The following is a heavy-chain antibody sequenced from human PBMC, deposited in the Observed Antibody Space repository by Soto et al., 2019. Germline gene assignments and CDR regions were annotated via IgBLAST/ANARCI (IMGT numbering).Heavy chain of an antibody. V-gene: IGHV1-2*04. CDR1: GYTFTGYY. CDR2: INPNSGGT. D-gene: IGHD2-21*01. Sequence: ASVKVSCKASGYTFTGYYMHWVRQAPGQGLEWMGWINPNSGGTNYAQKFQGWVTMTRDTSISTAYMELSRLRSDDTAMYYCARSCRYCDYYYYYMDVWGKGTTVTVSS. J-gene: IGHJ6*03. CDR3: ARSCRYCDYYYYYMDV.